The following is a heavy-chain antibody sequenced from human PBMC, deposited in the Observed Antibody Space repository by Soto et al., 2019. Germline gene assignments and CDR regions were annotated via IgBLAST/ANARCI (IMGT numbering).Heavy chain of an antibody. CDR3: AQFTGRSSGYHSDY. D-gene: IGHD3-22*01. V-gene: IGHV3-23*01. CDR2: ISGSGGST. Sequence: EVQLLESGGGLVQPGGSLRLSCAASGFTFSSYAMSWVRQAPGKGLEWVAAISGSGGSTYYADSVKGRFTISRDNSKNTLYLQMNSLRAEDKAVYYCAQFTGRSSGYHSDYWGQGTLVTVSS. J-gene: IGHJ4*02. CDR1: GFTFSSYA.